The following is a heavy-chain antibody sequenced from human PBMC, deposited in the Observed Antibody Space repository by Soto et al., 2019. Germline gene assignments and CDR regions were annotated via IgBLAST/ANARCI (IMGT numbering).Heavy chain of an antibody. D-gene: IGHD5-12*01. Sequence: EVQLVESGGGLVKPGGSLRLSCAASGFTFSSYSMNWVRQAPGKGLEWVSSISSSSSYIYYADSVKGRFTISRDNAKNSLYLQMNSLRAEDTAVYYCARDLSGYDFHYFDYWGQGTLVTVSS. V-gene: IGHV3-21*01. J-gene: IGHJ4*02. CDR3: ARDLSGYDFHYFDY. CDR1: GFTFSSYS. CDR2: ISSSSSYI.